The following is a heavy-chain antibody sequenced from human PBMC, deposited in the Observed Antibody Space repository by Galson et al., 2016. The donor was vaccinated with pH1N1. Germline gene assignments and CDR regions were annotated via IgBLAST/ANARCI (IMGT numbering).Heavy chain of an antibody. D-gene: IGHD7-27*01. CDR1: GFTLDDYA. Sequence: SLRLSCAASGFTLDDYAMHWVRQAPGKGLEWVSGISWNGGTLGYADSVKGRFTISRDNAKNSLYLQMNSLRPEDTALYYCAKDTGYLTGDRDSFDMWGQGTMVTVSS. J-gene: IGHJ3*02. CDR2: ISWNGGTL. CDR3: AKDTGYLTGDRDSFDM. V-gene: IGHV3-9*01.